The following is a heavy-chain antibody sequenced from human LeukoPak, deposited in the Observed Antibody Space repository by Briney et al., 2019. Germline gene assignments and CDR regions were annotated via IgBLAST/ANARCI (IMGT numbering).Heavy chain of an antibody. V-gene: IGHV3-30*02. CDR2: IRYDGSNK. J-gene: IGHJ4*02. CDR3: ARERVVGATGEGADY. D-gene: IGHD1-26*01. CDR1: GFTFSSYG. Sequence: GGSLRLSCAASGFTFSSYGMHWVRQAPGKGLEWVAFIRYDGSNKYYADSVKGRFTISRDNAKNSLYLQMNSLRAEDTAVYYCARERVVGATGEGADYWGQGTLVTVSS.